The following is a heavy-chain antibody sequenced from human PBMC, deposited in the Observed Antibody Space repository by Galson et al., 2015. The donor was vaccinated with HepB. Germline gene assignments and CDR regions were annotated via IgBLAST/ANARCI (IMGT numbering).Heavy chain of an antibody. CDR2: ISYDGSNK. D-gene: IGHD6-19*01. CDR3: AKAGRSGWYEMDY. V-gene: IGHV3-30-3*01. J-gene: IGHJ4*02. CDR1: GFTFSSYA. Sequence: SLRLSCAASGFTFSSYAMHWVRQAPGKGLEWVAVISYDGSNKYYADSVKGRFTISRDNSKSTLYLQMNSLTVEDTAVYYCAKAGRSGWYEMDYWGRGTLVTVSS.